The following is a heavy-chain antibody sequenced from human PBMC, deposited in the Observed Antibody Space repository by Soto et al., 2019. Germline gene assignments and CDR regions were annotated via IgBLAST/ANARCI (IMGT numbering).Heavy chain of an antibody. J-gene: IGHJ6*03. CDR3: ARLCDSGVTTRVRYYYYYMDV. Sequence: QVQLVESGGGLVKPGGSLRLSCAASGFTFSDYYMSWIRQAPGKGLEWVSYISSSGSTIYYADSVKGRFTISRDNAKNSLYLQMNSLRAEDTAVYHFARLCDSGVTTRVRYYYYYMDVWGTGNTVTDSS. CDR2: ISSSGSTI. V-gene: IGHV3-11*01. CDR1: GFTFSDYY. D-gene: IGHD4-17*01.